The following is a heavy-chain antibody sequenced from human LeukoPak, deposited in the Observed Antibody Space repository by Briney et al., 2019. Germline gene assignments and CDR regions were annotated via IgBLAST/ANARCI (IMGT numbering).Heavy chain of an antibody. CDR3: ARSGGPYYFDY. CDR1: GFTFSSYW. V-gene: IGHV3-74*01. D-gene: IGHD2-15*01. CDR2: IHSDGSST. J-gene: IGHJ4*02. Sequence: PGGSLRLSCAASGFTFSSYWMHWVRDAPGKGLVWVSRIHSDGSSTIYADSVRGRFTISRDDAKSTLYLQMNSLRAEDTAVYYCARSGGPYYFDYWGQGTLVTVSS.